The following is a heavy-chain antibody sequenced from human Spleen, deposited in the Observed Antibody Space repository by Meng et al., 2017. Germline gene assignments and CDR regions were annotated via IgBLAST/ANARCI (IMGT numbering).Heavy chain of an antibody. CDR1: GYTFTSYG. D-gene: IGHD2-8*02. CDR2: ISAYNGNT. J-gene: IGHJ4*02. CDR3: VKHDSFWSLDS. V-gene: IGHV1-18*01. Sequence: QVQLVQSGAEVKKPGASVKVSCKASGYTFTSYGISWVRQAPGQGLEWMGWISAYNGNTNYAQKLQGRVTMTTDTSTSTAYMELRSLRFDDSALYYCVKHDSFWSLDSWGQGTLVTVSS.